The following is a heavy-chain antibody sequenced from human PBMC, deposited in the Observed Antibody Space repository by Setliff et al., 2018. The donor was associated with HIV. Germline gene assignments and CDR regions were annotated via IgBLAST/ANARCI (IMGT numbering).Heavy chain of an antibody. J-gene: IGHJ3*01. V-gene: IGHV4-34*01. CDR2: IDHSGST. D-gene: IGHD3-10*01. Sequence: KPSETLSLTCAVYGGSFSGYYWTWIRQPPGKGLEWIGEIDHSGSTNYNPSLKSRITISVDTSKNQFSLKLTSVTAADTTVYYCARGRGPMGGDAFDVWGRGTMVTVSS. CDR1: GGSFSGYY. CDR3: ARGRGPMGGDAFDV.